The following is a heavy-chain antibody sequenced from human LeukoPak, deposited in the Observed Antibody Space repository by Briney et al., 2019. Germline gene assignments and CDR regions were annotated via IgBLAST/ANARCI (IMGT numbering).Heavy chain of an antibody. CDR3: ARGRAGIVATMDYFYYGMDV. CDR1: GYTFTSYG. D-gene: IGHD5-12*01. J-gene: IGHJ6*02. CDR2: INTYNANT. V-gene: IGHV1-18*01. Sequence: ASVKVSCKASGYTFTSYGISWVRQAPGQGLEWMGWINTYNANTNYAQKLQGRATMTRDTSTSTAYMELRSLRSDDTAVYFCARGRAGIVATMDYFYYGMDVWGQGTTVTVSS.